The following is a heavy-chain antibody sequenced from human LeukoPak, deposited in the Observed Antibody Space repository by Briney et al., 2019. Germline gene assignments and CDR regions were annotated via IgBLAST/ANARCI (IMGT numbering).Heavy chain of an antibody. CDR2: IYTSGST. J-gene: IGHJ4*02. Sequence: PSETLSLTCTVSGGSISSGSYYWSWIRQPAGKGLEWIGRIYTSGSTNYNPSLKSRVTISVDTSKNQFSLKLSSVTAADTAVYYCARGHYDYVWGSYRFDYWGQGTLVTVSS. CDR3: ARGHYDYVWGSYRFDY. CDR1: GGSISSGSYY. V-gene: IGHV4-61*02. D-gene: IGHD3-16*02.